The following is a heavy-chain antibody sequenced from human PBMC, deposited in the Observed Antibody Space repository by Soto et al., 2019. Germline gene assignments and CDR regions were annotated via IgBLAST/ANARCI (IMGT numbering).Heavy chain of an antibody. D-gene: IGHD4-17*01. Sequence: SETLSLTCAVYGGSFSGYYWSWIRQPPGKGLEWIGEINHSGSTNYNPSLKSRVTISVDTSKNQFSLKLSSVTAADTAVYYCVRGSSTVVTPGYYYYGMDVWGQGTTVTVSS. J-gene: IGHJ6*02. V-gene: IGHV4-34*01. CDR2: INHSGST. CDR3: VRGSSTVVTPGYYYYGMDV. CDR1: GGSFSGYY.